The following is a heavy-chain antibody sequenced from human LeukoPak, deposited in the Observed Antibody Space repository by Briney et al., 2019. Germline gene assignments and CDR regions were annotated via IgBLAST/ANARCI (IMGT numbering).Heavy chain of an antibody. V-gene: IGHV3-7*01. CDR3: AKLAKYFYGAETFYFFEH. Sequence: GGSLRLSCAASGFTFSDYAMSWVRQAPGKGLEWVANINQDGTEKYYVDSVKGRFTISRDNGKNSLYLQMNSPRVEDTAVYYCAKLAKYFYGAETFYFFEHWGQGTPVTASS. CDR2: INQDGTEK. D-gene: IGHD3-10*01. CDR1: GFTFSDYA. J-gene: IGHJ4*02.